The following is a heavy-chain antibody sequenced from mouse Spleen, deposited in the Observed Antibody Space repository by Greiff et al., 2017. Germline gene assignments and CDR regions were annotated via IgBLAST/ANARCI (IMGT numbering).Heavy chain of an antibody. V-gene: IGHV5-9*04. CDR1: GFTFSSYA. Sequence: EVKLMESGGGLVKLGGSLKLSCAASGFTFSSYAMSWVRQTPEKRLEWVATISSGGGNTYYPDSVKGRFTISRDNAKNTLYLQMSSLKSEDTAMYYCARHPLTGNYFDYWGQGTTLTVSS. J-gene: IGHJ2*01. CDR3: ARHPLTGNYFDY. CDR2: ISSGGGNT. D-gene: IGHD4-1*01.